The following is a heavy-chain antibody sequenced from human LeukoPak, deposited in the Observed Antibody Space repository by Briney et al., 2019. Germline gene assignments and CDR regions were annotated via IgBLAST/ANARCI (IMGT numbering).Heavy chain of an antibody. J-gene: IGHJ1*01. D-gene: IGHD6-25*01. Sequence: GGSLRLSCAASGFTFSSYSMNWVRQAPGKGLEWVSSISSRSSYIYYADSVKGRFAISRDNAKNSLYLQMNSLRAEDTAVYYCARGYEDSGWYFHHWGQGTLVTVSS. CDR2: ISSRSSYI. CDR1: GFTFSSYS. CDR3: ARGYEDSGWYFHH. V-gene: IGHV3-21*01.